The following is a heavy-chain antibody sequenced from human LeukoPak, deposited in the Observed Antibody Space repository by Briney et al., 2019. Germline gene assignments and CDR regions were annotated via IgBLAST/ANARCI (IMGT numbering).Heavy chain of an antibody. CDR2: IYYSGST. J-gene: IGHJ2*01. D-gene: IGHD6-19*01. CDR1: GGSISHYF. CDR3: AKTVAGYWYFDL. Sequence: SQTLSLTCTVSGGSISHYFWSWIRQPPGKALEWIGYIYYSGSTNYNPSLKSRVTISVDTSKNQFSLKLSSVTAADTAVYYCAKTVAGYWYFDLWGRGTLVTVSS. V-gene: IGHV4-59*08.